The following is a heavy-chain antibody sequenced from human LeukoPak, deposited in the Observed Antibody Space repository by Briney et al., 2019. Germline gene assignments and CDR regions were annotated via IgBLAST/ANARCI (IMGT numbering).Heavy chain of an antibody. CDR3: ARGITMRRGDSPNWFDP. Sequence: ASVKVSCKASGYTFTSYGISWVRQAPGQGLEWMGWISAYNGNTNYAQKFQGRVTMTRDMSTSTVYMELSSLRSEDTAVYYCARGITMRRGDSPNWFDPWGQGTLVTVSS. J-gene: IGHJ5*02. CDR1: GYTFTSYG. D-gene: IGHD3-22*01. V-gene: IGHV1-18*01. CDR2: ISAYNGNT.